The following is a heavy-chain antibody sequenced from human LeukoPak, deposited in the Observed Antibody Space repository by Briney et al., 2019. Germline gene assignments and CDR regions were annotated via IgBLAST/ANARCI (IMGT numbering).Heavy chain of an antibody. Sequence: GSLRLSCAASGFTFSDYYMSWIRQAPGKGLEWIGSIYYSGSTYYNPSLKSRVTISVDTSKNQFSLKLSSVTAADTAVYYCARQYYYYYYMDVWGKGTTVTISS. J-gene: IGHJ6*03. V-gene: IGHV4-39*01. CDR1: GFTFSDYY. CDR2: IYYSGST. CDR3: ARQYYYYYYMDV.